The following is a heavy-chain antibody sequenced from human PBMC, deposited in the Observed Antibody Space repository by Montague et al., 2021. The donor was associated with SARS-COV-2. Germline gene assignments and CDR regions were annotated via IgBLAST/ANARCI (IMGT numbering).Heavy chain of an antibody. J-gene: IGHJ5*02. D-gene: IGHD3-16*02. Sequence: SETLSLTCTVSGGSTNNFYWSWIRQPPGKGLEWIGYIYYSGGTDYNPSLKSRVTISIDTSKNQFSLNLTSVTAADTAVYYCARTSLASASCRFDPWGQGTLVTVSS. CDR1: GGSTNNFY. CDR3: ARTSLASASCRFDP. V-gene: IGHV4-59*01. CDR2: IYYSGGT.